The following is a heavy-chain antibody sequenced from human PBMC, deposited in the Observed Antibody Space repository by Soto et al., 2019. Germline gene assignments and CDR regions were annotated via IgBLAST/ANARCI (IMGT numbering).Heavy chain of an antibody. V-gene: IGHV3-21*01. CDR1: GFTFSSYS. CDR2: ISSSSSYI. Sequence: GGSLRLSCAASGFTFSSYSMNWVRQAPGKGLEWVSSISSSSSYIYYADSVKGRFTISRDNAKNSLYLQMNSLRAEDTAVYYCARDLAAADHLYYYYGMDVWGQGTQVTVSS. D-gene: IGHD6-13*01. J-gene: IGHJ6*02. CDR3: ARDLAAADHLYYYYGMDV.